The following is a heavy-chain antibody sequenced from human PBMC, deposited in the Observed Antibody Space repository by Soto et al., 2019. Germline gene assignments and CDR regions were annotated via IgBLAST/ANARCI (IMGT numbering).Heavy chain of an antibody. J-gene: IGHJ4*01. V-gene: IGHV3-20*01. CDR3: ARGGYCSGGSCFDY. CDR2: INWNSVST. D-gene: IGHD2-15*01. Sequence: GGSLRLSCAASGFTFDNFGMSWVRQVPGKGLEWVSAINWNSVSTTYADSVKGRFTISRDNAKNSLYLQMNSLRAEDAALYHCARGGYCSGGSCFDYWGHGTLVTVSS. CDR1: GFTFDNFG.